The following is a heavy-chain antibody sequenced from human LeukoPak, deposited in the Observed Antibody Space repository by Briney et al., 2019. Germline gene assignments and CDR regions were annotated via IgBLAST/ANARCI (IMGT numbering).Heavy chain of an antibody. D-gene: IGHD5-18*01. CDR1: GFTFSSYS. V-gene: IGHV3-48*04. J-gene: IGHJ6*02. Sequence: GGSLRLSCAASGFTFSSYSMNWVRQAPGKGLEWVSYISSSGNTIYYADSVKGRFTISRDNAKNSLYLQMNSLRAEDTAVYYCARSGYSSGYDYYVMDIWGQGTMVTVSS. CDR3: ARSGYSSGYDYYVMDI. CDR2: ISSSGNTI.